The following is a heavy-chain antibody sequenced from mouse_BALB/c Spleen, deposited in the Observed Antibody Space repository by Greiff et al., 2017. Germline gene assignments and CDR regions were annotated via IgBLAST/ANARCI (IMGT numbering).Heavy chain of an antibody. CDR3: ARRGGSSPHWYFDV. J-gene: IGHJ1*01. CDR2: ISSGGST. Sequence: EVKVVESGGGLVKPGGSLKLSCAASGFTFSSYAMSWVRQTPGKRLEWVASISSGGSTYYPDSVKGRFTISRDNARNILYLQMSSLRSEDTAMYYCARRGGSSPHWYFDVWGAGTTVTVSS. V-gene: IGHV5-6-5*01. D-gene: IGHD1-1*01. CDR1: GFTFSSYA.